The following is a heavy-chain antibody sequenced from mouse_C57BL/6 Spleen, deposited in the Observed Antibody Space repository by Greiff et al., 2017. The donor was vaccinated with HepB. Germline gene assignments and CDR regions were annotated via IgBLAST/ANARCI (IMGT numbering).Heavy chain of an antibody. CDR2: ISYSGST. CDR1: GYSITSGYD. V-gene: IGHV3-1*01. D-gene: IGHD1-1*01. CDR3: ARFYYYGSSRYFDV. J-gene: IGHJ1*03. Sequence: EVKVEESGPGMVKPSQSLSLTCTVTGYSITSGYDWHWIRHFPGNKLEWMGYISYSGSTNYNPSLKSRISITHDTSKNHFFLKLNSVTTEDTATYYCARFYYYGSSRYFDVWGTGTTVTVSS.